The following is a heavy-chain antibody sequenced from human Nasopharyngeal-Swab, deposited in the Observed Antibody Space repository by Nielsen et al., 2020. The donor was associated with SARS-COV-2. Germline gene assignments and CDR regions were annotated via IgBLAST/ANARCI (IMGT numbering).Heavy chain of an antibody. Sequence: SETLSLTCTVSDGSISSSTYYWAWIRQPPGKGLEWIGEINHSGSTNYNPSLKSRVTISVDTSKNQFSLELSSVTVADTAVYYCARVGDTAMAPVSYWGQGTLVTISS. CDR2: INHSGST. CDR1: DGSISSSTYY. D-gene: IGHD5-18*01. V-gene: IGHV4-39*07. J-gene: IGHJ4*02. CDR3: ARVGDTAMAPVSY.